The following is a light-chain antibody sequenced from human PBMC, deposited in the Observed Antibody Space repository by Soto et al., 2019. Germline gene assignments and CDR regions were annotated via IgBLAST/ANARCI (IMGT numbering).Light chain of an antibody. CDR1: QSVSSN. Sequence: EIVLTHSPATLSVSPGERAALSCRASQSVSSNLAWYQQKHGQPPRLLIFGASTRATGIPVRFSVSGSEAGLTVATSSLQSEDFAVYYCQHYSVWPLTVGGGTKVDIK. J-gene: IGKJ4*01. V-gene: IGKV3D-15*01. CDR2: GAS. CDR3: QHYSVWPLT.